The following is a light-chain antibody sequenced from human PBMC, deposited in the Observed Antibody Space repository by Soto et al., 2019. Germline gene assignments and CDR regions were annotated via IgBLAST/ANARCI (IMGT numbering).Light chain of an antibody. CDR2: GAS. Sequence: EIVLTQSPGTLSLSPGERATLSCRASQSVSSIYLAWYQQKPGQAPRLLIYGASSRATGIPDRFSGSGSGTDFTLTISRLEPEDFAVYYCQQYDNSKTFGQGTKVEVK. CDR1: QSVSSIY. J-gene: IGKJ1*01. CDR3: QQYDNSKT. V-gene: IGKV3-20*01.